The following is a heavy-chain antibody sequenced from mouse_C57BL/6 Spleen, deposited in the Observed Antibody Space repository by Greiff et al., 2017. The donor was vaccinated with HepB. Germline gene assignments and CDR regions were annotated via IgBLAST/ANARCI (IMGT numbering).Heavy chain of an antibody. V-gene: IGHV1-76*01. Sequence: QVQLQQSGAELVRPGASVKLSCKASGYTFTDYYINWVKQRPGQGLEWIARIYPGSGNTYYNEKFKGKATLTAEKSSSTAYMQLSSLTSEDSAVYFCARRANWEDYFDYWGQGTTLTVSS. CDR2: IYPGSGNT. CDR3: ARRANWEDYFDY. J-gene: IGHJ2*01. D-gene: IGHD4-1*01. CDR1: GYTFTDYY.